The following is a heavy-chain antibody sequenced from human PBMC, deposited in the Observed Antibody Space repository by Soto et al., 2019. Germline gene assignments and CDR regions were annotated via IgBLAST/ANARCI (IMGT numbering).Heavy chain of an antibody. CDR2: IYYSGST. D-gene: IGHD1-1*01. CDR1: GDSISSSSYY. V-gene: IGHV4-39*01. CDR3: ARLNWNDRELVY. J-gene: IGHJ4*02. Sequence: PSETLSLTCTVSGDSISSSSYYWGWIRQPPGKGLEWIGSIYYSGSTYYNPSLKSRVTISVDTSKNQFSLKLNSVTAADTAVFYCARLNWNDRELVYWGQGTQVTVSS.